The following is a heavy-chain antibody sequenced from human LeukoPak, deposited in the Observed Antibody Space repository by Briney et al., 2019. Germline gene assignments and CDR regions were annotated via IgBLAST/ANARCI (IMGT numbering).Heavy chain of an antibody. V-gene: IGHV3-30*02. Sequence: SGGSLRLSCAASGFIFSVYGMHWVRQVPGKGLEWVAFIRYDGTDKYYADSVKGRFTISRDNSKNTLYLQMNSLRAEDTAVYYCAKSLAVAGKGWYFDYWGQGTLVTVSS. J-gene: IGHJ4*02. CDR2: IRYDGTDK. CDR3: AKSLAVAGKGWYFDY. CDR1: GFIFSVYG. D-gene: IGHD6-19*01.